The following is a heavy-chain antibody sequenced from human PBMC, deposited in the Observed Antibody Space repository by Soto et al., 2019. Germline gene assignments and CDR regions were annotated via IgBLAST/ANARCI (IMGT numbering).Heavy chain of an antibody. Sequence: GGSLRLSCAASNFTFHYAWMSWVRQAPGKGLEWVGRIKATAYGGTADYAAPVKDRFTISRDDSKDTLYLHMNSLTTEDTARYYCTTDDTSGYYFQYWGQGTVVTVSS. CDR2: IKATAYGGTA. CDR3: TTDDTSGYYFQY. J-gene: IGHJ4*02. D-gene: IGHD3-22*01. V-gene: IGHV3-15*01. CDR1: NFTFHYAW.